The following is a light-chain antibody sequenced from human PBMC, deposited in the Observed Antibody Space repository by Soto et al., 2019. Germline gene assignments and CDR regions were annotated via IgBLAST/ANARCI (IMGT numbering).Light chain of an antibody. Sequence: EMGLTQSPATLSLYPGERATLSCRASQSVNIYLAWYQQKPGQAPRLLIYDASNRATGIPARFSGSGSGTDFTLTISSLEPEDIAVYYCQQRSNWRVTFGGGTKVDIK. V-gene: IGKV3-11*01. CDR2: DAS. CDR3: QQRSNWRVT. J-gene: IGKJ4*01. CDR1: QSVNIY.